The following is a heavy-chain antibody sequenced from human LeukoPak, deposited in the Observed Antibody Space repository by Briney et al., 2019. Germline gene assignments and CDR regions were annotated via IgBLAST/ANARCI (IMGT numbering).Heavy chain of an antibody. J-gene: IGHJ6*03. CDR1: DASITMYY. Sequence: AETLSLTCTVSDASITMYYWTWIRQPPGKGLEWIGYVDHTGSTNFNPSLNGRVSISRDTSKNLFSLRLRSVTAADTAVYFCARGRVSSSTWYSTYYYYFYIDVWGKGTTVSVSS. CDR3: ARGRVSSSTWYSTYYYYFYIDV. V-gene: IGHV4-59*01. D-gene: IGHD1-1*01. CDR2: VDHTGST.